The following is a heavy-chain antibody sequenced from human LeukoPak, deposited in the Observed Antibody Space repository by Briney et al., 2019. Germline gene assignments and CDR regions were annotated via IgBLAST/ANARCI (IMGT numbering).Heavy chain of an antibody. V-gene: IGHV3-23*01. D-gene: IGHD2-15*01. CDR2: ISGSGDKT. J-gene: IGHJ6*03. Sequence: PGGSLRLSCADSGFSLSTYALSWVRQAPGGGMEWVAAISGSGDKTYHADSVKGRFTISKDNSGNRLSLQMVSLITEDTAVYFCAKDTTAWWYHRAYMNVWGKGTTVTVSS. CDR1: GFSLSTYA. CDR3: AKDTTAWWYHRAYMNV.